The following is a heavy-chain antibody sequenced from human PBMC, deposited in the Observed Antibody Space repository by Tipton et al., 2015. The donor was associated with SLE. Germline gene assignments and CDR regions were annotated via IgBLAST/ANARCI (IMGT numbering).Heavy chain of an antibody. CDR1: GHSISDYY. Sequence: GLVKPSESLSPTCSVSGHSISDYYWSWIRQPPGKGLEWIGYVYNNENTKYNPSLKSRVTMSIDTSKNQISLKLRSVTAADTAVYYCAIGRVNFDFWSGDGDCVLLSFDHWGQGTLVTVSS. CDR3: AIGRVNFDFWSGDGDCVLLSFDH. D-gene: IGHD3-3*01. CDR2: VYNNENT. J-gene: IGHJ4*02. V-gene: IGHV4-4*08.